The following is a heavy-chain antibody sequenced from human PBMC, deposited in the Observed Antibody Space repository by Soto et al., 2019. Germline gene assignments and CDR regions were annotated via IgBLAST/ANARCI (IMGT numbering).Heavy chain of an antibody. D-gene: IGHD2-2*02. CDR1: AFTFSSYA. V-gene: IGHV3-23*01. Sequence: EVQLLESGGDLVQPGGSLRLSCAASAFTFSSYAMSWVRQAPGKGLEWVSTISGGGGSAYYAASVEGRFTISRDNSKNTLYLQMNSLRAEDTAVYYCARDPSGYCSSTSCYSYAFDIWGQGTMVTVSS. J-gene: IGHJ3*02. CDR2: ISGGGGSA. CDR3: ARDPSGYCSSTSCYSYAFDI.